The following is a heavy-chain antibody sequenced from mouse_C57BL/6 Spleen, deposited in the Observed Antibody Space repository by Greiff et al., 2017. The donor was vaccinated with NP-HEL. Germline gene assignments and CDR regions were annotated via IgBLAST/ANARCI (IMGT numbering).Heavy chain of an antibody. Sequence: QLQQSGPELVKPGASVKISCKASGYSFTDYNMNWVKQSNGKSLEWIGVINPNYGTTSYNQKFKGKATLTVDQSSSTAYMQLNSLTSEDSAVYYCARYSNYPHYYAMDYWGQGTSVTVSS. CDR2: INPNYGTT. D-gene: IGHD2-5*01. CDR3: ARYSNYPHYYAMDY. CDR1: GYSFTDYN. V-gene: IGHV1-39*01. J-gene: IGHJ4*01.